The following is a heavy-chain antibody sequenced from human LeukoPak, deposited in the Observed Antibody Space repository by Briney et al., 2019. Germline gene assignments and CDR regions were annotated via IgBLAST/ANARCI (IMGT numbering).Heavy chain of an antibody. J-gene: IGHJ4*02. D-gene: IGHD6-13*01. V-gene: IGHV4-34*01. CDR1: GXSFSRYS. CDR3: ARVLGKYSSSWYY. Sequence: PSETLSLTWAVYGXSFSRYSWSWIRQPPGKGPEWIGEINHSGATNYNPSLNRRVTISVYTSKNQFSLKLRAVTAADTAVYYCARVLGKYSSSWYYWGQGTLVTVSS. CDR2: INHSGAT.